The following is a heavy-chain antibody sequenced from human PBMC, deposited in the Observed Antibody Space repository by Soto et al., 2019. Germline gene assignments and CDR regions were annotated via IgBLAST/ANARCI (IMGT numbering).Heavy chain of an antibody. J-gene: IGHJ4*02. Sequence: SETLSLTFTVSGDSISTFYWTWIRQPPGKGLEWIGHIYYTGSPNYNPSLKSRVTMSVDTSKKQFSLKLTSVTAADTAVYYCESQRGNYLDYWGQGSLVTVSS. D-gene: IGHD3-10*01. CDR2: IYYTGSP. V-gene: IGHV4-59*01. CDR3: ESQRGNYLDY. CDR1: GDSISTFY.